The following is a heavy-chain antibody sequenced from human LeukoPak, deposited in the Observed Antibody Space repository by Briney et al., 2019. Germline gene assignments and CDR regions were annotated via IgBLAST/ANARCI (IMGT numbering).Heavy chain of an antibody. Sequence: ASVKGYCKASGYTFTSYEIHWVLRATGQSLQWMGWMHPNRDNTGYAQKFQGRVTMTRNTSISTAYMELSSLRSEDTAVYFFSQAEDGIRDFDWLTSSGHSDYWGQGTLVTVSS. D-gene: IGHD3-9*01. CDR3: SQAEDGIRDFDWLTSSGHSDY. CDR1: GYTFTSYE. CDR2: MHPNRDNT. J-gene: IGHJ4*02. V-gene: IGHV1-8*01.